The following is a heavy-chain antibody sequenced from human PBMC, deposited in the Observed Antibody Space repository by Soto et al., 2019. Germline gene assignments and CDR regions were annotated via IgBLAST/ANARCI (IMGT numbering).Heavy chain of an antibody. CDR3: AKXQGVELVPLATVDWFDP. CDR2: ISGSGFNK. D-gene: IGHD1-26*01. Sequence: GGSLRLSCAASGFTFENFGMSWVRQAPGKGLEWISSISGSGFNKYYADSVKGRFTISRDNSKNTVYLELNNLRAEDTAVYHCAKXQGVELVPLATVDWFDPWGQGSVVTVSS. J-gene: IGHJ5*02. V-gene: IGHV3-23*01. CDR1: GFTFENFG.